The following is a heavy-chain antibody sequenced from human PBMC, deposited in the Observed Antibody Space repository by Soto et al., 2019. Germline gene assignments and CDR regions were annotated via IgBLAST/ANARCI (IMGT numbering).Heavy chain of an antibody. D-gene: IGHD3-22*01. Sequence: GESLKISCKGSGYSFTNYWINWVRQMPGKGLEWMGRIDPSDSQTYYSPSFRGHVTISVTKSITTVFLQWSSLRASDTAMYYCARQIYDSDTGPNFQYYFDSWGQGTPVTVSS. CDR2: IDPSDSQT. J-gene: IGHJ4*02. V-gene: IGHV5-10-1*01. CDR1: GYSFTNYW. CDR3: ARQIYDSDTGPNFQYYFDS.